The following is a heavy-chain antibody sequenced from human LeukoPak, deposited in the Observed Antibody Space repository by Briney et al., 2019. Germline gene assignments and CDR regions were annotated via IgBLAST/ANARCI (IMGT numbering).Heavy chain of an antibody. D-gene: IGHD6-19*01. V-gene: IGHV4-38-2*01. CDR1: GYSISSGYY. CDR2: IYHSGST. CDR3: ASSGWYGDYFDC. Sequence: PSETLSLTCAVSGYSISSGYYWGWIRQPPGKGLVWIGSIYHSGSTYYNPSLKSRVTISVDTSKNQFSLKLSSVTAADTAVYYCASSGWYGDYFDCWGQGTLVTVSS. J-gene: IGHJ4*02.